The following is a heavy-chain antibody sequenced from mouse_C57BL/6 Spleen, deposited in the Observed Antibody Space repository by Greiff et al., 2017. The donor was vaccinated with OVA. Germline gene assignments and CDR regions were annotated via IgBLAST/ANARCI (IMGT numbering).Heavy chain of an antibody. Sequence: LQESGAELARPGASVKLSCKASGYTFTSYGISWVKQRTGQGLEWIGEIYPRSGNTYYNEKFKGKATLNADKSSSTAYMELRSLTSEVSSVSFCARPVVAKDFDYWGQGTTLTVAS. D-gene: IGHD1-1*01. V-gene: IGHV1-81*01. CDR1: GYTFTSYG. J-gene: IGHJ2*01. CDR2: IYPRSGNT. CDR3: ARPVVAKDFDY.